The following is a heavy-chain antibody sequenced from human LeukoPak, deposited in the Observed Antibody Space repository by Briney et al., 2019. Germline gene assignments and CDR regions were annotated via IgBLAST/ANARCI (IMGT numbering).Heavy chain of an antibody. D-gene: IGHD1-26*01. CDR2: IIPIFGTA. Sequence: GASVKVSCKASGGTFSSYAISWVRQAPGQGLEWMGGIIPIFGTANYAQKFQGRVTITADESTSTAYMELSSLRSEDTAVYYCARGMAGWELPDYYYGMDVWGQGTTVTVSS. J-gene: IGHJ6*02. CDR1: GGTFSSYA. CDR3: ARGMAGWELPDYYYGMDV. V-gene: IGHV1-69*01.